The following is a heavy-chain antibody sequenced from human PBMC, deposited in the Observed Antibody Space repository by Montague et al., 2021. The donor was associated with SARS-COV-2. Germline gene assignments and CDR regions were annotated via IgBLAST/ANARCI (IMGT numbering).Heavy chain of an antibody. J-gene: IGHJ4*02. CDR3: ARAVVGAKTATIES. D-gene: IGHD2-15*01. V-gene: IGHV4-59*01. CDR1: GGSINNYF. CDR2: MHSTGST. Sequence: SETLSLTCSVSGGSINNYFWGWIRQSPGKGLEWVGYMHSTGSTAYNPSLKSRVIISVDTSKTQISLKLSSVSAADTALYYCARAVVGAKTATIESWGQGTLVTASS.